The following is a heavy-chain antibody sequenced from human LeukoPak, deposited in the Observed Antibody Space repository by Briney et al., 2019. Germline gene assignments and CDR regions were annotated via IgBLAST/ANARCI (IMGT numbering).Heavy chain of an antibody. D-gene: IGHD2-15*01. CDR3: ARQKYCTGGSCYSIYDAFDF. V-gene: IGHV5-51*01. Sequence: GESLKISCQASGYIFMSYWIGWVRQMPGKGLELMGIIYPGDSETKYSPSFEGQVTISADKTTNTAYVQWSSLQASDTAMYFCARQKYCTGGSCYSIYDAFDFRGLGTMVTVSS. CDR1: GYIFMSYW. CDR2: IYPGDSET. J-gene: IGHJ3*01.